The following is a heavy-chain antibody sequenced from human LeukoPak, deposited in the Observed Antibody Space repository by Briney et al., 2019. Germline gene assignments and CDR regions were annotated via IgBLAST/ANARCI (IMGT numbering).Heavy chain of an antibody. CDR2: VGGSGVST. J-gene: IGHJ4*02. Sequence: GGSLRLSCAASGFTFSSYAMSWVRQAPGKGLEWVSRVGGSGVSTYYADSVKGRFTISRDNSKNTLYLQMNSLRAEDTAVYYCAKDATGQERPPQDYWGQGTLVTVSS. CDR1: GFTFSSYA. D-gene: IGHD3-9*01. V-gene: IGHV3-23*01. CDR3: AKDATGQERPPQDY.